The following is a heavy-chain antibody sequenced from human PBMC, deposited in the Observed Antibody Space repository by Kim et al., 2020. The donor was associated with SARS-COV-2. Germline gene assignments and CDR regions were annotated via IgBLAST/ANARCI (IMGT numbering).Heavy chain of an antibody. CDR2: IYYSGST. V-gene: IGHV4-39*01. Sequence: SETLSLTCTVSGGSISSSSYYWGWIRQPPGKGLEWIGSIYYSGSTYYNPSLKSRVTISVDTSKNQFSLKLSSVTAADTAVDYCARRNIAAAGTWFDPWGQGTMVTVSS. D-gene: IGHD6-13*01. J-gene: IGHJ5*02. CDR3: ARRNIAAAGTWFDP. CDR1: GGSISSSSYY.